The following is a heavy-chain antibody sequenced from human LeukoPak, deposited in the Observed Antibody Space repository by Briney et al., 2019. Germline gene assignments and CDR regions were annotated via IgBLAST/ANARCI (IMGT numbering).Heavy chain of an antibody. CDR1: GGSVRSYGYY. D-gene: IGHD4-17*01. CDR2: IHYSGST. Sequence: KPSETLSLTCTVSGGSVRSYGYYWTWIRQPPGKGLEWIGYIHYSGSTNYNPSLKSRVTISLDTSKNQFSLKLTSVTAADTAVYYCARDRDYGDSGRASDIWGQGTLVTVSS. J-gene: IGHJ3*02. CDR3: ARDRDYGDSGRASDI. V-gene: IGHV4-61*08.